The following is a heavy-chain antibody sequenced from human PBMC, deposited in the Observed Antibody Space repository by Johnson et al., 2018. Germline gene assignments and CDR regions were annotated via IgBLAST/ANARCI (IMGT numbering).Heavy chain of an antibody. D-gene: IGHD2-8*02. J-gene: IGHJ3*02. CDR3: ARWGMDKVFDI. CDR2: IWYDGSNK. V-gene: IGHV3-33*01. Sequence: QLLQSGGGVVQPGRSLRLSCAASGFTFSSHGLHWVRQAPGKGLEWVAVIWYDGSNKYYADSVKGRFTISRDNSKITLSLQMNTLRAEDTAVYYFARWGMDKVFDIWSQGTMVTVSS. CDR1: GFTFSSHG.